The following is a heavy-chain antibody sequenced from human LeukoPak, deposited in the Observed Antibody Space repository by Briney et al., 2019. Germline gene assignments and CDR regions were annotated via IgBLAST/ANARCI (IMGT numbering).Heavy chain of an antibody. D-gene: IGHD3-10*01. J-gene: IGHJ5*02. Sequence: SETLSLTCTVSGGSMSSYYWNWVRQPPGKGLEWIGNIYSSGSTDYNPSLKSRVTISLDTSKFQFSLRLNSVTAADTAVYYCARADPNASGYFYSFNWFDPWGQGTLVTVSS. V-gene: IGHV4-59*01. CDR3: ARADPNASGYFYSFNWFDP. CDR1: GGSMSSYY. CDR2: IYSSGST.